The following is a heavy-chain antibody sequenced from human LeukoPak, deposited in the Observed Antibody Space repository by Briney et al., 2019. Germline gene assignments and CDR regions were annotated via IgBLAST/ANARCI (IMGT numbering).Heavy chain of an antibody. CDR3: ARRRYYYDSSGYLSPSYFDY. D-gene: IGHD3-22*01. CDR1: GGSISSYY. V-gene: IGHV4-59*08. CDR2: IYYSGST. Sequence: SETLSLTCTVSGGSISSYYWSWIRQPPGKGLGWIGYIYYSGSTNYNPSLKSRVTISVDTSKNQFSLKLSSVTAADTTVYYCARRRYYYDSSGYLSPSYFDYWGQGTLVTVSS. J-gene: IGHJ4*02.